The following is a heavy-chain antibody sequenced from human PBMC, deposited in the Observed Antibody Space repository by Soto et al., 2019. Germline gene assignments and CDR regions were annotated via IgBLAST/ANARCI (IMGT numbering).Heavy chain of an antibody. V-gene: IGHV3-53*02. D-gene: IGHD6-6*01. Sequence: EVHLVETGGGLIQPGGSLRLSCAASGLSVSSSDMSWVRQAPGKGLEWVSVIYSGGSTHDADSVKGRFTISRDNSKNTVHLKMNSLRVDDTAVYFCSTSSRNEYHFAMDAWGQGTTVIVSS. CDR2: IYSGGST. CDR3: STSSRNEYHFAMDA. J-gene: IGHJ6*02. CDR1: GLSVSSSD.